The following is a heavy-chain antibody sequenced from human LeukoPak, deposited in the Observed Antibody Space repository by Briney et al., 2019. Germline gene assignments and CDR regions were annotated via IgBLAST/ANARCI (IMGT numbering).Heavy chain of an antibody. CDR3: AKGGAVSSKSITLVRGTRSYVYYMDV. Sequence: PGGSLRLSCAASGFAFSSYGMSWVRQAPGKGLELVSGISGSGGRTFYADSVKGRFTISRDNSKNTLYLQMNSLRAEDTAVYYCAKGGAVSSKSITLVRGTRSYVYYMDVWGKGTTVTISS. D-gene: IGHD3-10*01. J-gene: IGHJ6*03. CDR2: ISGSGGRT. CDR1: GFAFSSYG. V-gene: IGHV3-23*01.